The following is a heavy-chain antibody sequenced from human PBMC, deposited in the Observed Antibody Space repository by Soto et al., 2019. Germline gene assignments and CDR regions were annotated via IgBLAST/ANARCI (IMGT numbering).Heavy chain of an antibody. CDR1: GGSIRSGGYY. Sequence: QVQLQESGPGLVKPSQTLSLTCTVSGGSIRSGGYYWSWIRQHPGKGLEWIGYIYYSGSTYYNPSLKSRVTISVDTSKNQFSLKLSSVTAADTAVYYCAREEVVTAGFDYWGQGTLVTVSS. J-gene: IGHJ4*02. D-gene: IGHD2-21*02. CDR3: AREEVVTAGFDY. CDR2: IYYSGST. V-gene: IGHV4-31*03.